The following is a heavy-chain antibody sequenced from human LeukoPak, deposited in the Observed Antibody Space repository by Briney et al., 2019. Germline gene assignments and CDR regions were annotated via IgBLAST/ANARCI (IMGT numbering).Heavy chain of an antibody. D-gene: IGHD2-2*01. CDR2: IIPIFGTA. CDR1: GGTFSSYA. J-gene: IGHJ4*02. Sequence: ASVKVSCKASGGTFSSYAISWVRQAPGQGLEWMGGIIPIFGTANYAQKFQGRVTITADESTSTAYMELSSLRSEDTAVYYCAALVYCSSSSCFKWRYYFDYWGQGTLVTVSS. CDR3: AALVYCSSSSCFKWRYYFDY. V-gene: IGHV1-69*13.